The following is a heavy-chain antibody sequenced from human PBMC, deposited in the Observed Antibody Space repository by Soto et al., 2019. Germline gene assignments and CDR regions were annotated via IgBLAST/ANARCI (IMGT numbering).Heavy chain of an antibody. CDR3: GRDPELWDENVATRPAIYYYGMDV. V-gene: IGHV3-11*01. Sequence: QMQLVESGGGLVEPGGSLRLSCEASGFTFSNHYMSWIRQAPGKGLEWVSYISRSGSTIYYADSVRGRFTISRDNSKNSLYLQMASLSAEDTAMYYCGRDPELWDENVATRPAIYYYGMDVWGQGTTVTVSS. D-gene: IGHD1-26*01. J-gene: IGHJ6*02. CDR1: GFTFSNHY. CDR2: ISRSGSTI.